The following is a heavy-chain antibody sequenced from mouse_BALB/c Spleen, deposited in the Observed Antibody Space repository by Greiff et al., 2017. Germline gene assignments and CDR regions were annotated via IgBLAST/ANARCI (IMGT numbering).Heavy chain of an antibody. CDR2: IDPANGNT. Sequence: EVKLVESGAELVKPGASVKLSCTASGFNIKDTYMHWVQQRPEQGLEWIGRIDPANGNTKYDPKFQGKATITADTSSNTAYLQLSSLTSEDTAVYYCARTTMQYYYAMDYWGQGTSVTVSS. CDR3: ARTTMQYYYAMDY. CDR1: GFNIKDTY. D-gene: IGHD2-1*01. J-gene: IGHJ4*01. V-gene: IGHV14-3*02.